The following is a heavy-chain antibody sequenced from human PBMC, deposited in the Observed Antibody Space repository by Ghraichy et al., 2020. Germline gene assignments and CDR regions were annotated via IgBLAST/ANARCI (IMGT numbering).Heavy chain of an antibody. J-gene: IGHJ4*02. V-gene: IGHV3-23*01. CDR2: INNSGGNT. CDR1: GLTFSTSA. Sequence: GGSLRLSCAVSGLTFSTSAMTWVRQAPEKGLKWVSTINNSGGNTYYADSVKGRFTISRDNSKNALYLQMNSLRAEDTGIYYCATGLGGLGFWGQGALVTVSS. CDR3: ATGLGGLGF. D-gene: IGHD2-15*01.